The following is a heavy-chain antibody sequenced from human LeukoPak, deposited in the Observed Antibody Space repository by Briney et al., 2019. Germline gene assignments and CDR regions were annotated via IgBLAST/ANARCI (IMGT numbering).Heavy chain of an antibody. J-gene: IGHJ4*02. Sequence: SETLSLTCTVSGGSISSSSYYWGWIRQPPGKGLEWIGSIYYSGSTYYNPSLKSRVTISVDTSKNQFSLKLSSVTAADTAVYYCARHPLLWWFDYWGQGTLVTVSS. CDR2: IYYSGST. V-gene: IGHV4-39*01. D-gene: IGHD2-21*01. CDR1: GGSISSSSYY. CDR3: ARHPLLWWFDY.